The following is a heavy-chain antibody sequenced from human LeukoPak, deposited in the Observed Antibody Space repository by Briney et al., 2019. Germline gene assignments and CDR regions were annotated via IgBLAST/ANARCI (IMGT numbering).Heavy chain of an antibody. J-gene: IGHJ4*02. CDR2: INQDGSQK. Sequence: GGSLRLSCGASGLTFSRYWMSWVRQAPGKGLEWVANINQDGSQKNYVDSVKGRFTISRDNAKNSLYLQVNSLRAEDTAVYYCVTSDHGDYWGQGTLVTVSS. CDR1: GLTFSRYW. D-gene: IGHD2-2*01. V-gene: IGHV3-7*01. CDR3: VTSDHGDY.